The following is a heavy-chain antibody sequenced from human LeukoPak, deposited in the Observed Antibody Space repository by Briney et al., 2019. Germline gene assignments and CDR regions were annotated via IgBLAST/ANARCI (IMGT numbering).Heavy chain of an antibody. V-gene: IGHV3-74*01. CDR2: INSDGSST. CDR3: ARYQDSSGYYYDDAFDI. J-gene: IGHJ3*02. D-gene: IGHD3-22*01. CDR1: GFTFSSYW. Sequence: GGSLRLSCPASGFTFSSYWMHWVRQAPGKGLVWVSRINSDGSSTSYADSVKGRFTISRDNAKNTLYLQMNSLRAEDTAVYYCARYQDSSGYYYDDAFDIWGQGTMVTVSS.